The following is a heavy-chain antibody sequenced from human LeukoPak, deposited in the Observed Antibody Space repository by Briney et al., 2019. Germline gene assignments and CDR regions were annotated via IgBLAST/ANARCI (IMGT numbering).Heavy chain of an antibody. D-gene: IGHD3-22*01. CDR3: AAEKSGYYYDSSGPGVTEYFQH. V-gene: IGHV3-7*01. CDR1: GFTFSSYC. J-gene: IGHJ1*01. CDR2: INQDGSEK. Sequence: PGGSLRLSCAASGFTFSSYCMSWVRQAPGKGLEWVANINQDGSEKYYVDSVKGRFTISRDNAKNSQYLQMNSLRAEDTAVYYCAAEKSGYYYDSSGPGVTEYFQHWGQGTLVTVSS.